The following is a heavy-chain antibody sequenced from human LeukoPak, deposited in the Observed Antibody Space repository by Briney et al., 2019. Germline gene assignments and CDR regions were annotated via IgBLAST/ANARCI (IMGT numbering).Heavy chain of an antibody. V-gene: IGHV1-2*06. CDR3: ARDFPYIVVVPAAPDY. J-gene: IGHJ4*02. CDR2: INPNSGGT. CDR1: GYTSTGYY. Sequence: ASVKVSCKASGYTSTGYYMHWVRQAPGQGLEWMGRINPNSGGTNYAQKFQGRVTMTRDTSISTAYMELSRLRSDDTAVYYCARDFPYIVVVPAAPDYWGQGTLVTVSS. D-gene: IGHD2-2*01.